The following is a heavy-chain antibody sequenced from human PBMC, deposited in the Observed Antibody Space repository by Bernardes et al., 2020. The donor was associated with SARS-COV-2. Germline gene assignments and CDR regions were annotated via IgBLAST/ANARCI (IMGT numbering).Heavy chain of an antibody. D-gene: IGHD3-16*02. V-gene: IGHV3-30*04. CDR3: ASPRYYDYVWGSYRFSFDY. J-gene: IGHJ4*02. CDR2: ISYDGSNK. Sequence: VGSLSLSCAASGFTFSSYAMHWVRQAPGKGLEWVAVISYDGSNKYYADSVKGRFTISRDNSKNTLYLQMNSLRAEDTAVYYCASPRYYDYVWGSYRFSFDYWGQGTLVTVSS. CDR1: GFTFSSYA.